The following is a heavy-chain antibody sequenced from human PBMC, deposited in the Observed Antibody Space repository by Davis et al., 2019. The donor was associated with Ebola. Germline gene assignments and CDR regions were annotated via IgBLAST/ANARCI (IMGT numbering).Heavy chain of an antibody. J-gene: IGHJ6*02. CDR3: ARETGLRSYGMDV. Sequence: AASVKVSCKASSYTFTSYGISWVRQAPGQGLEWMGWISAYNGNTNYAQKFQGRVTITADESTSTAYMELSSLRSEDTAVYYCARETGLRSYGMDVWGQGTTVTASS. V-gene: IGHV1-18*01. CDR2: ISAYNGNT. D-gene: IGHD7-27*01. CDR1: SYTFTSYG.